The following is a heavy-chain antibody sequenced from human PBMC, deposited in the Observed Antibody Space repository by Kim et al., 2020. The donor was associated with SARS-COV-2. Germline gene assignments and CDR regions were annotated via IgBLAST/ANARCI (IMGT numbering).Heavy chain of an antibody. V-gene: IGHV4-34*01. Sequence: LKRRVTIAVDTSKNQLSMKLSSVTSADTAVYYCARVRLTMVRGVTIPFDYWGQGTLVTVSS. J-gene: IGHJ4*02. CDR3: ARVRLTMVRGVTIPFDY. D-gene: IGHD3-10*01.